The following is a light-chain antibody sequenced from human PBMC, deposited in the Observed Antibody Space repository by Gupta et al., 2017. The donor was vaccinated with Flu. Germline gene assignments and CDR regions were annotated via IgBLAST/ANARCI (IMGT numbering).Light chain of an antibody. J-gene: IGKJ4*01. CDR2: AAS. V-gene: IGKV1-27*01. CDR1: QGISNY. CDR3: QKYNSAPPT. Sequence: DIQMTQSPSSLSASVGDRVTITCRASQGISNYLAWYQQKPGKVPKLLIYAASTLQSGVPSRFSGSGSGTXFTLTIXSLQPEDVATYYCQKYNSAPPTCGXGTKVEIK.